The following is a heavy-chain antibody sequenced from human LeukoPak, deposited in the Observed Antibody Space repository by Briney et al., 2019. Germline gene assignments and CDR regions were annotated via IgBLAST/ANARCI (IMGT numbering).Heavy chain of an antibody. Sequence: PSETLSLTCAVYGGSFSGYYWSWIRQPPGKGLEWIGEINHSGSTNYNPSLKSRVTISVDTSKNQFSLKLSSVTAADTAVYYCASCFWSPYYYYGIDVWGQGTTVTVSS. J-gene: IGHJ6*02. V-gene: IGHV4-34*01. CDR1: GGSFSGYY. CDR2: INHSGST. D-gene: IGHD3-3*01. CDR3: ASCFWSPYYYYGIDV.